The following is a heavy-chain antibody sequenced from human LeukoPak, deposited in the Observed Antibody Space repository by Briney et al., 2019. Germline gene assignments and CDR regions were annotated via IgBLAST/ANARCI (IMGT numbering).Heavy chain of an antibody. D-gene: IGHD3-3*01. Sequence: GGSLRLSCAASGFTFSSYWMHWVRQAPGKGLVWVSRINSDGSSTSYADSVKGRFTISRDNAKNTLYLQMNSLRAEDTAVYYCARDRIGTHYDFWSGYYSRLTYNWFDPWGQGTLVTVSS. CDR3: ARDRIGTHYDFWSGYYSRLTYNWFDP. CDR1: GFTFSSYW. V-gene: IGHV3-74*01. J-gene: IGHJ5*02. CDR2: INSDGSST.